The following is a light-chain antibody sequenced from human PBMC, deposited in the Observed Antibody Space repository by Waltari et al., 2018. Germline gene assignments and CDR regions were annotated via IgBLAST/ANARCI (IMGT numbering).Light chain of an antibody. CDR1: QTISNW. J-gene: IGKJ2*01. CDR3: QQYNMYSYT. Sequence: DIQITQSPSTLSAAVGDRVTITGRASQTISNWLAWYQQKPGKAPKLLLHEASSLEDGVPSRFSGSRSGTEFTLTISSLQPDDSATYYCQQYNMYSYTFGQGTRLEIK. CDR2: EAS. V-gene: IGKV1-5*03.